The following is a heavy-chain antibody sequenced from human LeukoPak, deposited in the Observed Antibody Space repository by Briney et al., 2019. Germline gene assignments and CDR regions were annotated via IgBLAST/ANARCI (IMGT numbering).Heavy chain of an antibody. CDR2: ISYDGSNK. Sequence: GGSLRLSCAASGFTFSSYAMHWVRQAPGKGLEWVAVISYDGSNKYYADSVKGRFTISRDNSKNTLYLQMNSLRAEDTAVYYCARTHAIIAARLPSGYWGQGTLVTASS. CDR1: GFTFSSYA. V-gene: IGHV3-30*01. CDR3: ARTHAIIAARLPSGY. J-gene: IGHJ4*02. D-gene: IGHD6-6*01.